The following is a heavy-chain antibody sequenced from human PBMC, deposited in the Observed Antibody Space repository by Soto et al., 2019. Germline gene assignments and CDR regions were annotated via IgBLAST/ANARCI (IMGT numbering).Heavy chain of an antibody. J-gene: IGHJ4*02. CDR1: GFTFSRYW. Sequence: GGSLRLSCAGSGFTFSRYWMHWVRQVPGKGLVWVANIASDGSRTTYADSVKGRFTISRGNAKNTLYLQMDGLRVEDTAVYYCARDANAEPFDDWGQGTLVTVSS. V-gene: IGHV3-74*01. CDR3: ARDANAEPFDD. CDR2: IASDGSRT.